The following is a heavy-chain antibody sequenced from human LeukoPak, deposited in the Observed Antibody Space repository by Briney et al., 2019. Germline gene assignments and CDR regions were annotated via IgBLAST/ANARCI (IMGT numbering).Heavy chain of an antibody. Sequence: GGSLRLSCAASGFSFSNYNMNWVRQAPGKGLEWVSYISSSSSSIYYTDSVKGRFTISRDNAKNSLYLQMNTLRPEDTAVYYCARDAIEYLYALDWYFDLWGRGTLVTVSS. V-gene: IGHV3-48*04. CDR3: ARDAIEYLYALDWYFDL. D-gene: IGHD2/OR15-2a*01. J-gene: IGHJ2*01. CDR1: GFSFSNYN. CDR2: ISSSSSSI.